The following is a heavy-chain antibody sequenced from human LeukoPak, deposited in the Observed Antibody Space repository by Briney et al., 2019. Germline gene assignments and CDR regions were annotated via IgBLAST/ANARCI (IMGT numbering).Heavy chain of an antibody. J-gene: IGHJ5*02. CDR1: GFTLSSYA. CDR2: ISGSGGST. Sequence: GSLRLSCAASGFTLSSYATSWVRQAPGKELEWVSAISGSGGSTYYADSVKGRFTVSRDNSKNTLYLQMNSLRAEDTAVYYCAKCQDWFDPWGQGTLVTVSS. CDR3: AKCQDWFDP. V-gene: IGHV3-23*01.